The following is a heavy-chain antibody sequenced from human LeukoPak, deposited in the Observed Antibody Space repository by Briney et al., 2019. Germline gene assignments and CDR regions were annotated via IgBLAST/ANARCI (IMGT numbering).Heavy chain of an antibody. CDR1: GFTFGSYA. CDR3: AKGESGWYWAHYYYYGMDV. Sequence: GGSLRLSCAASGFTFGSYAMSWVRQAPGKGLEWVSAISGSGGSTYYADSVKGRFTISRDNSKNTLYLQMNSLRAEDTAVYYCAKGESGWYWAHYYYYGMDVWGQGTTVTVSS. D-gene: IGHD6-19*01. V-gene: IGHV3-23*01. CDR2: ISGSGGST. J-gene: IGHJ6*02.